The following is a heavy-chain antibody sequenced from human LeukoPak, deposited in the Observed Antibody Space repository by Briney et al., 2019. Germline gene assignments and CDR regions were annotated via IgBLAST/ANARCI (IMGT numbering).Heavy chain of an antibody. Sequence: SETLSLTCTVSGDSISSYYWSWIRQPPGKGLEWIGYIYYSGSTNYNPSLKSRVTISVDTSKNQFSLKLSSVTAADTAVYYCARGQGTVVTPGSKKTSYYYMDVWGKGTTVTVSS. CDR2: IYYSGST. CDR3: ARGQGTVVTPGSKKTSYYYMDV. J-gene: IGHJ6*03. D-gene: IGHD4-23*01. CDR1: GDSISSYY. V-gene: IGHV4-59*12.